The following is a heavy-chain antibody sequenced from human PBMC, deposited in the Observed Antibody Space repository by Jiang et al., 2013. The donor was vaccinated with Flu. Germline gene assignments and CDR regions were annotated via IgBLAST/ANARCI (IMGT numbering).Heavy chain of an antibody. J-gene: IGHJ4*02. D-gene: IGHD4-23*01. Sequence: PGLVKPSETLSLTCTVSGGSISSSSYYWGWIRQPPGKGLEWIGYIYSSGSTNYNPSLKSRVTISVDTSKNQFSLKLSSVTAADTAVYHCARHEDYGGTYYFDYWGQGTLVTVSS. V-gene: IGHV4-61*05. CDR2: IYSSGST. CDR1: GGSISSSSYY. CDR3: ARHEDYGGTYYFDY.